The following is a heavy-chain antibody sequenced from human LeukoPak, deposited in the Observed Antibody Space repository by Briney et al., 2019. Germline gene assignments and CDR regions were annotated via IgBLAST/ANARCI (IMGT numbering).Heavy chain of an antibody. D-gene: IGHD4-17*01. V-gene: IGHV3-23*01. CDR3: ASMTTVTYTTFDY. J-gene: IGHJ4*02. CDR1: GFTFSSYA. Sequence: GGSLRLSCAASGFTFSSYAMSWVRQAPGKGLEWVSAISGSGGSTYYADSVKGRFTISRDNSKSTLYLQMNSLRAEDTAVYYCASMTTVTYTTFDYWGQGTLVTVSS. CDR2: ISGSGGST.